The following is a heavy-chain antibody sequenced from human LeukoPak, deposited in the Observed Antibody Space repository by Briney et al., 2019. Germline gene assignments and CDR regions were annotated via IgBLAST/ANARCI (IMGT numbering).Heavy chain of an antibody. D-gene: IGHD5-18*01. CDR2: ISYDGSNK. V-gene: IGHV3-30*03. Sequence: GGSLRLSCAASGFTFSSYGMHWVRQAPGKGLEWVAVISYDGSNKYYADSVKGRFTISRDNSKNTLYLQMNSLRAEDTAVYYCARSNSYGYASGAFDIWGQGTMVTVSS. CDR3: ARSNSYGYASGAFDI. J-gene: IGHJ3*02. CDR1: GFTFSSYG.